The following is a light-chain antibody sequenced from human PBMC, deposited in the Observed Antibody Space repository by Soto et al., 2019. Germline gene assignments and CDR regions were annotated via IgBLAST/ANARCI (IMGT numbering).Light chain of an antibody. CDR1: ALPKQY. V-gene: IGLV3-25*03. CDR3: QSADSSGVV. J-gene: IGLJ2*01. CDR2: KDS. Sequence: YELTQPPSVSVSPGQTARITCSGDALPKQYAYWYQQKPGQAPVLVIYKDSERPSGIPERFSGSSSGTTVTLTISGVQAEDEADYYCQSADSSGVVFGGGTKLTVL.